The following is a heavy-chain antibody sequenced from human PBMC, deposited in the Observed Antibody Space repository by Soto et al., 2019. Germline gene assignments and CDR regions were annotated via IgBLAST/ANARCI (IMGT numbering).Heavy chain of an antibody. CDR2: ISYNGGST. CDR1: GFTCSSYS. Sequence: EVQLVESGGGMVQPGGSLRLSCAASGFTCSSYSMHWVRQAPGKGLEFVSAISYNGGSTYYANSVKGRFTISRDDSKNMLYLQMGSLRAEDMAVYYCARVGSGSGLDYWGQGTLVTVSS. CDR3: ARVGSGSGLDY. D-gene: IGHD6-19*01. V-gene: IGHV3-64*01. J-gene: IGHJ4*02.